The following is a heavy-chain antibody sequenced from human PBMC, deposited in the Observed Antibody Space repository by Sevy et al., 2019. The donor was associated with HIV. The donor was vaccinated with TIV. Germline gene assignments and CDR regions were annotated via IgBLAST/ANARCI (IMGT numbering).Heavy chain of an antibody. CDR3: ARGGFSYEYPYDY. D-gene: IGHD5-18*01. J-gene: IGHJ4*02. CDR2: ISSSSTTI. CDR1: EFTFSIYS. V-gene: IGHV3-48*02. Sequence: GGSLRLSCAASEFTFSIYSMNWVRQAPGKGPEWVSYISSSSTTIYYADSVKGRFTISRDNAKNLLYLHMNSLRDEDTAVYYCARGGFSYEYPYDYWGQGTLVTVSS.